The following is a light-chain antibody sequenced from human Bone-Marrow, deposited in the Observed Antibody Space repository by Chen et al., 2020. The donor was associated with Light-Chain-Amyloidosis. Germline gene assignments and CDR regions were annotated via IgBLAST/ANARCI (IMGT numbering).Light chain of an antibody. V-gene: IGLV3-21*02. CDR1: NIGSTS. CDR2: DDS. Sequence: SYVLTQPSSVPVAPGQTATIACGGNNIGSTSVHWYQQTPGQAPLLVVYDDSDRPSGIPEGLSGSNSGNTATLTISRVEAGDEADYYCQVWDRSSDRPVFGGGTKLTVL. CDR3: QVWDRSSDRPV. J-gene: IGLJ3*02.